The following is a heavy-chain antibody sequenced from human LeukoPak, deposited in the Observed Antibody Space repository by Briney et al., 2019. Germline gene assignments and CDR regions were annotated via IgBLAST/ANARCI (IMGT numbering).Heavy chain of an antibody. CDR3: ARDPTYRTEYSSSVGDWFDP. Sequence: VASVTVSCTASGYTFTSYGISWVRQAPGQGLEWMGWISAYNGNTNYAQKLQGRVTITTDTSTSTAYMELRSLRSDDTAVYYCARDPTYRTEYSSSVGDWFDPWGQGTLVTVSS. D-gene: IGHD6-6*01. CDR1: GYTFTSYG. J-gene: IGHJ5*02. V-gene: IGHV1-18*01. CDR2: ISAYNGNT.